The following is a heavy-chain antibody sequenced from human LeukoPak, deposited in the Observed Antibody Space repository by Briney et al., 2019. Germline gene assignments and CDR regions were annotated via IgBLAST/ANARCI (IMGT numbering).Heavy chain of an antibody. Sequence: SETLSLTCSVSGDSISSYYWSWIRQPPGKGLEWIGYIYYSGSTNYNPSLKSRVTISVATSKNQFSLKLSSVTAADTAVYYCARGIAFWSGSLRYYFDYWGQGTLVTVSS. D-gene: IGHD3-3*01. CDR2: IYYSGST. CDR1: GDSISSYY. CDR3: ARGIAFWSGSLRYYFDY. V-gene: IGHV4-59*01. J-gene: IGHJ4*02.